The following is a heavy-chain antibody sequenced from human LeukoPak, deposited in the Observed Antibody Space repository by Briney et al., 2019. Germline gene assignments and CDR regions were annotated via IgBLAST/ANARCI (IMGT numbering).Heavy chain of an antibody. CDR1: GGSISSSTYC. CDR3: ACRRPLWFGELRFDP. J-gene: IGHJ5*02. V-gene: IGHV4-39*07. D-gene: IGHD3-10*01. Sequence: RTSETLSLTCTVSGGSISSSTYCWGWIRQSPGKGLEWIGSIFYSGTTYDNPSLKSRVTISVDTSKNQFSLKLSSVTAADTAVYYCACRRPLWFGELRFDPWGQGTLVTVSS. CDR2: IFYSGTT.